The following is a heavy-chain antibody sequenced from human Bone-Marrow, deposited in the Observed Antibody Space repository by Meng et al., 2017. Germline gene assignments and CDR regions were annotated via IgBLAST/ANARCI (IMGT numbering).Heavy chain of an antibody. CDR2: IKRNSDGGTI. J-gene: IGHJ4*02. D-gene: IGHD6-13*01. CDR3: ATGAAAADH. V-gene: IGHV3-15*01. Sequence: VLLVESGGGLGKPGGALRLSCVGAGLSFTDAWMRWVRQAPGKGLEWVGRIKRNSDGGTIDYAAPVKGRFTISRDDSKNTLYLQMDSLITEDTAVYFCATGAAAADHWGQGTLVTVSS. CDR1: GLSFTDAW.